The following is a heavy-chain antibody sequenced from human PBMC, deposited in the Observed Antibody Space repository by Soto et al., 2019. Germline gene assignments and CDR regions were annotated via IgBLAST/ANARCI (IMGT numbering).Heavy chain of an antibody. Sequence: PGGSLRLPSAASGFTFSSYAMHWVRQAPGKGLEWVAVISYDGSNKYYADSVKGRFTISRDNSKNTLYLQMNSLRAEDTAVYYCARDGGGYNYYYGMDVWGQGTTVTVSS. D-gene: IGHD5-18*01. CDR2: ISYDGSNK. J-gene: IGHJ6*02. CDR1: GFTFSSYA. V-gene: IGHV3-30-3*01. CDR3: ARDGGGYNYYYGMDV.